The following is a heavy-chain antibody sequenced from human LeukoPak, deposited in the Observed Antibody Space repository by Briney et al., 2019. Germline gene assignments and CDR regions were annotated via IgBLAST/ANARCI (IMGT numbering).Heavy chain of an antibody. V-gene: IGHV1-2*06. CDR3: ARVAPITMVRGVINY. D-gene: IGHD3-10*01. CDR1: GYTFTGYY. J-gene: IGHJ4*02. Sequence: ASVKVSCKASGYTFTGYYMHWVRQAPGQGLEWMGRINPNSGGTNYEQKFQGRVTMTRDTSISTAYMELSRLRSDDTAVYYCARVAPITMVRGVINYWGQGTLVAVSS. CDR2: INPNSGGT.